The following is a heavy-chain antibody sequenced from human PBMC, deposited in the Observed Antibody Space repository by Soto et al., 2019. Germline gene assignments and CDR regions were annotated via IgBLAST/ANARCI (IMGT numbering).Heavy chain of an antibody. CDR3: ARGPSSGWYFEY. CDR1: GGAISGSNG. CDR2: IQHSGST. Sequence: VQLQESGPGLVKPSGTLSLTCAVSGGAISGSNGWSWVRQPPGKGLEWIAEIQHSGSTNYNPSLKGRVTLSVDRSKNRFSLNLSSVTAADTAVYYCARGPSSGWYFEYWGQGALVTVST. V-gene: IGHV4-4*02. J-gene: IGHJ4*02. D-gene: IGHD6-19*01.